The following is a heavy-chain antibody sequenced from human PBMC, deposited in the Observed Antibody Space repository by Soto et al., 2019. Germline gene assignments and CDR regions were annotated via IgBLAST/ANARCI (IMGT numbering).Heavy chain of an antibody. CDR2: IIPIFGTA. J-gene: IGHJ6*02. CDR1: GGTFSSYA. Sequence: QVQLVQSGAEVKKPGSSVKVSCKASGGTFSSYAISWVRQAPGQGLEWMGGIIPIFGTANYAQKFQGRVTITADESTSTAYMERSSLRSEDTAVYYCARGDTAMVPPYYGMDVWGQGTTVTVSS. D-gene: IGHD5-18*01. V-gene: IGHV1-69*01. CDR3: ARGDTAMVPPYYGMDV.